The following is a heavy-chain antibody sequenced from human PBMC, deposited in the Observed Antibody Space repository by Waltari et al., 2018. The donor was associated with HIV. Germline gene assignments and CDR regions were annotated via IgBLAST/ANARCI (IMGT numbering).Heavy chain of an antibody. CDR3: ASGNCSGGSCYLDY. D-gene: IGHD2-15*01. CDR2: IDSGGST. Sequence: EVQLVESGGGLIQPGGSLRLSCAASGFTVSSNYMRWVRQAPGKGVELVSVIDSGGSTYYADSVKGRFTISRDNSKNTLYLQMNSLRAEDTAVYYCASGNCSGGSCYLDYWGQGTLVTVSS. J-gene: IGHJ4*02. V-gene: IGHV3-53*01. CDR1: GFTVSSNY.